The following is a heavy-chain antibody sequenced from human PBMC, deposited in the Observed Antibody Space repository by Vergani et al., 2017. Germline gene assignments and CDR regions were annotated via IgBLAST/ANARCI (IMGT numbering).Heavy chain of an antibody. D-gene: IGHD2-2*01. CDR1: GYAFTGYY. Sequence: QVQLVQSGAEVKKPGASVKVSCKASGYAFTGYYMHWVRQAPGQGLEWMGWINPNSGGTNYAQKFQGRVTMTRDTSISTAYMELSRLRSDDTAVYYCARGVIVVVPASGFDPWGQGTLVTGSS. CDR2: INPNSGGT. J-gene: IGHJ5*02. V-gene: IGHV1-2*02. CDR3: ARGVIVVVPASGFDP.